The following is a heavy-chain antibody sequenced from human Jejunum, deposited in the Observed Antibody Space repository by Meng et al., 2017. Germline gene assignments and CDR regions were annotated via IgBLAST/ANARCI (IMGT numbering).Heavy chain of an antibody. J-gene: IGHJ4*02. CDR2: IDPSEST. CDR1: GASISRTNW. D-gene: IGHD2-8*01. Sequence: QVQLQEPGPVLVKPSGTLSLTCAVSGASISRTNWWSWVRQPPGKGLEWIGKIDPSESTHYNPSLKGRVTISADRSKNQFSLRLTSVTAADTAIYYCARAYCTDVSCHDFFDSWGQGTLVTVSS. CDR3: ARAYCTDVSCHDFFDS. V-gene: IGHV4-4*02.